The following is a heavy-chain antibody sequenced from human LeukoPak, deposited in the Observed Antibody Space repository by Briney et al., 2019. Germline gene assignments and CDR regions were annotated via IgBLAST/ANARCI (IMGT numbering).Heavy chain of an antibody. D-gene: IGHD2-21*02. CDR1: GFTFSSYW. CDR3: ARDRGAYCGGDCYLGFDY. V-gene: IGHV3-74*01. J-gene: IGHJ4*01. CDR2: ISSDESST. Sequence: GGSLRLSCAASGFTFSSYWMHWVRQAPGEGLVWVSRISSDESSTTYADSVKGRFTISRDNAKNTLYLQMTSLTAEDTAVYYCARDRGAYCGGDCYLGFDYWGRGTLVTVSS.